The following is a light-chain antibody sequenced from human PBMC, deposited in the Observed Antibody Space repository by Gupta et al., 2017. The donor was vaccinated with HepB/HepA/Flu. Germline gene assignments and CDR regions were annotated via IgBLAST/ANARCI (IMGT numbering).Light chain of an antibody. CDR1: SSDVGGYNY. CDR3: CSYAGSYTHVV. Sequence: QSALTQPRSVSASPRPSVTISCTGTSSDVGGYNYVSWYQQHPGKAPKLMIYDVSKRPSGVPDRFSGSKSGNTASLTISGLQAEDEADDYCCSYAGSYTHVVFGGGTKLTVL. V-gene: IGLV2-11*01. J-gene: IGLJ2*01. CDR2: DVS.